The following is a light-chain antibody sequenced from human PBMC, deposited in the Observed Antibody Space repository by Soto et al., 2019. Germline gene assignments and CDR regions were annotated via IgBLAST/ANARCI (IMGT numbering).Light chain of an antibody. CDR3: LHHNCYPWT. CDR1: QGISNF. V-gene: IGKV1-17*03. Sequence: DIQMTQSPSAMSASVGDRVTITCRASQGISNFLAWFQQKPGKVPKRLMYAASSLQSGVPSRFSGGGSGTGFTLTFTSLQPEDFAAYSCLHHNCYPWTCGQGTKVEIK. CDR2: AAS. J-gene: IGKJ1*01.